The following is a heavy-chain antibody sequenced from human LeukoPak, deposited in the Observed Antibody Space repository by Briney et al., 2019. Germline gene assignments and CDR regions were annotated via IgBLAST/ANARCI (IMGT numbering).Heavy chain of an antibody. J-gene: IGHJ4*02. CDR2: ISGSGGNT. Sequence: PGGTLRLSCAASGFTFTNYAMSWVRQAPGKGLEWVSAISGSGGNTYYADSVKGRFTISRDNSRNTLYLQMHSLRAEDTAVYYCARDGELKRSMVATYYFDYWGQGTLVTVSS. D-gene: IGHD5-12*01. CDR3: ARDGELKRSMVATYYFDY. CDR1: GFTFTNYA. V-gene: IGHV3-23*01.